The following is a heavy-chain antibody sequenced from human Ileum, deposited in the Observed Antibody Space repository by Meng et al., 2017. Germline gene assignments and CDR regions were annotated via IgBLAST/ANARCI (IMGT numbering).Heavy chain of an antibody. D-gene: IGHD4-23*01. CDR3: ARHGGYYQGF. Sequence: LHGPGPVPCKPAGTLSLTCAVARGPITRDTYRSWVRLPPGKGLEWIGQLSHSGSTFYNPSLKSRVPMSVDKSKSQFSLMLTSVTAADTAVYYCARHGGYYQGFWGQGTLVTVSS. CDR1: RGPITRDTY. J-gene: IGHJ4*02. V-gene: IGHV4-4*02. CDR2: LSHSGST.